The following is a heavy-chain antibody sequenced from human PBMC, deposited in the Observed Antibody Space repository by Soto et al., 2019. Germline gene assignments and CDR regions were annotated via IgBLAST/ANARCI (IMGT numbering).Heavy chain of an antibody. D-gene: IGHD3-10*01. V-gene: IGHV4-39*01. Sequence: SETLSLTCTVSGGSISSSSYYWGWIRQPPGKGLEWIGSIYYSGSTYYNPSLKSRVTISVDTSKKQISLKLSSVTAADTAVYYCARHSYYYGSTYGFWLDPWGQGTLVT. CDR2: IYYSGST. CDR1: GGSISSSSYY. CDR3: ARHSYYYGSTYGFWLDP. J-gene: IGHJ5*02.